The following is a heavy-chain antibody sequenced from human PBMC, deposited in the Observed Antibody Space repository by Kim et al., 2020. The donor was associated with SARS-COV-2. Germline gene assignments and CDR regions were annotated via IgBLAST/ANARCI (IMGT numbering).Heavy chain of an antibody. D-gene: IGHD3-22*01. CDR3: TTDHTPYYYDSSGYLNYFDY. V-gene: IGHV3-15*01. J-gene: IGHJ4*02. Sequence: GGSLRLSCAASGFTFSNAWMSWVRQAPGKGLEWVGRIKSKTDGGTTDYAAPVKGRFTISRDDSKNTLYLQMNSLKTEDTAVYYCTTDHTPYYYDSSGYLNYFDYWGQGTLSPSPQ. CDR2: IKSKTDGGTT. CDR1: GFTFSNAW.